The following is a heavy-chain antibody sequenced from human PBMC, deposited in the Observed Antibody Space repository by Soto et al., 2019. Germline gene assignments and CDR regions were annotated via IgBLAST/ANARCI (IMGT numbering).Heavy chain of an antibody. D-gene: IGHD4-17*01. CDR3: AKDIDDYGDYVPGYFDY. V-gene: IGHV3-9*01. CDR1: GFTFDDYA. J-gene: IGHJ4*02. Sequence: GGSLRLSCAASGFTFDDYAMHWVRQAPGKGLEWVSGISWNSGSIGYADSVKGRFTISRDNAKNSLYLQMNSLRAEDTALYYCAKDIDDYGDYVPGYFDYWGQGTLVTVSS. CDR2: ISWNSGSI.